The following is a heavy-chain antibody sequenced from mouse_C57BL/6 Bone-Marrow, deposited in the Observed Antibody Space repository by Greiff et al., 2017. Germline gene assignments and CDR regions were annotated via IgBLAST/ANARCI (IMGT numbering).Heavy chain of an antibody. V-gene: IGHV1-19*01. CDR2: INPYNGGT. CDR3: ARRARSYENYFDY. CDR1: GYTFTDYY. J-gene: IGHJ2*01. D-gene: IGHD2-3*01. Sequence: VQLKESGPVLVKPGASVKMSCKASGYTFTDYYMNWVKQSHGKSLEWIGVINPYNGGTSYNQKFKGKATLTVDKSSSTAYMELNSLTSEDSAVYYCARRARSYENYFDYWGQGTTLTVSS.